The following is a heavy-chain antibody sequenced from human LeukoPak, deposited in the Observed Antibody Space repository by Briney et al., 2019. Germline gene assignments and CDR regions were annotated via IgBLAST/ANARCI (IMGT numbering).Heavy chain of an antibody. CDR1: GGSFSGYY. D-gene: IGHD2-8*01. V-gene: IGHV4-34*01. J-gene: IGHJ4*02. CDR3: ARSREWSSGYLDY. CDR2: INHSGST. Sequence: SETLSLTCAVYGGSFSGYYWSWIRQPPGKGLEWIGEINHSGSTNYNPSLKSRVTISVDTSKNQFSLKLSSVTAADTAVYYCARSREWSSGYLDYWGQGTLVTVSS.